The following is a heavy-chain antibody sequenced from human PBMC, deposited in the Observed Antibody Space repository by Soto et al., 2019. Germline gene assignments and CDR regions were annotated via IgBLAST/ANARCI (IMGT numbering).Heavy chain of an antibody. CDR2: IIPLFRTT. D-gene: IGHD3-3*01. J-gene: IGHJ4*02. V-gene: IGHV1-69*01. CDR3: ARNLLAEAYRHGD. Sequence: QVHLIQSGAEVKKPGSSVKVSCQISGDTFTSYAISWVRQAPGQGLEWVGGIIPLFRTTNYAHKFQDRVTIPADESTNTAYMELSSLSSEDTAVYYCARNLLAEAYRHGDWGQGTLVTVSS. CDR1: GDTFTSYA.